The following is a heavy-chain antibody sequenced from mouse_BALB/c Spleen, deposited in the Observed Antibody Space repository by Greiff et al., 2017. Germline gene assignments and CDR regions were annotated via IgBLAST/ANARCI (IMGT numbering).Heavy chain of an antibody. CDR1: GFTFSSYA. V-gene: IGHV5-9-3*01. D-gene: IGHD1-1*01. Sequence: EVKLEESGGGLVKPGGSLKLSCAASGFTFSSYAMSWVRQTPEKRLEWVATISSGGSYTYYPDSVKGRFTISRDNAKNTLYLQMSSLRSEDTAMYYCARQGTVVGAMDYWGQGTSVTVSS. CDR2: ISSGGSYT. J-gene: IGHJ4*01. CDR3: ARQGTVVGAMDY.